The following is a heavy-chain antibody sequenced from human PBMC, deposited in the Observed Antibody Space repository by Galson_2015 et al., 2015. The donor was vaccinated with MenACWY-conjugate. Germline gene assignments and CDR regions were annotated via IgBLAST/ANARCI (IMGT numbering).Heavy chain of an antibody. CDR3: ARGVNLASMAGY. Sequence: ETLSLTCTVSGGSIYSINYWWAWIRQPPGKGLEWIASIHHSGSANYNPSLKSRVTISVDTSKNQFSLTMTSVTAADTAVYYCARGVNLASMAGYWGQGTLVTVSS. CDR1: GGSIYSINYW. CDR2: IHHSGSA. V-gene: IGHV4-39*07. J-gene: IGHJ4*02. D-gene: IGHD3-3*02.